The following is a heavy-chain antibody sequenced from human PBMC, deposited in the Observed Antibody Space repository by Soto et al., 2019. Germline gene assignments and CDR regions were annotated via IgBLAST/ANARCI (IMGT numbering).Heavy chain of an antibody. CDR1: GGTFSSYA. CDR2: IIPIFGTA. CDR3: APEPVNDYVWGSYPS. D-gene: IGHD3-16*02. Sequence: QVQLVQSGAEVKKPGSSVKVSCKASGGTFSSYAISWVRQAPGQGLEWMGGIIPIFGTANYAQKFQGRVTITADESTRTAYVELRRLRSEDTAVYYCAPEPVNDYVWGSYPSWGPGTLVTVSS. V-gene: IGHV1-69*12. J-gene: IGHJ5*02.